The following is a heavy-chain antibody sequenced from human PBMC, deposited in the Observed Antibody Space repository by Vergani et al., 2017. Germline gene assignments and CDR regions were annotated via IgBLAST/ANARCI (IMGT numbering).Heavy chain of an antibody. Sequence: ALLVQSGGGAVQPGGSLRLSCVASGFSVSNSGMHWVRQTPGKGLEWVAFIQYDGSDIFYADFVEGRFTISRDNSKNSLYLQMRSLRFDDTAVYYCANEGSANRIRGWLDHWGQGALVTVSS. CDR3: ANEGSANRIRGWLDH. J-gene: IGHJ4*02. CDR1: GFSVSNSG. V-gene: IGHV3-30*02. CDR2: IQYDGSDI. D-gene: IGHD3-10*01.